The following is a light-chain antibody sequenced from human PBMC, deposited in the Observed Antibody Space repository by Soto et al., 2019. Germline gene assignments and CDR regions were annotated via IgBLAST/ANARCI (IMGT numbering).Light chain of an antibody. Sequence: EIVLTQSPATLSLSPGERATLSCRASQSVNIYLACYQQKPGQAPRLLIYDASNRATGIPARFSGSGSGTDFTLTISSLEPEDIAVYYCQQRSNWRVTFGGGTKVEIK. J-gene: IGKJ4*01. CDR2: DAS. CDR3: QQRSNWRVT. CDR1: QSVNIY. V-gene: IGKV3-11*01.